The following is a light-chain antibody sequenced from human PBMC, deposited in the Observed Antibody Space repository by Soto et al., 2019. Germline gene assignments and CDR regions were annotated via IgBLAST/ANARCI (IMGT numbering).Light chain of an antibody. Sequence: DIQMTQSPSSLSASVGDRVTITCRASQSINKYKNWYQQKPGKAPNLLINGASSLQSGVPSRFSGSGSGTDFTLTISNLQPEDFATYYCQQTYSTPFTFGPGTKVDIK. CDR3: QQTYSTPFT. CDR2: GAS. J-gene: IGKJ3*01. CDR1: QSINKY. V-gene: IGKV1-39*01.